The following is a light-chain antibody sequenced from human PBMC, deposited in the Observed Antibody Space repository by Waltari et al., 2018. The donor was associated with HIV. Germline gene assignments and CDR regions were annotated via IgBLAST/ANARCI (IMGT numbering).Light chain of an antibody. CDR2: DVT. V-gene: IGLV2-14*01. J-gene: IGLJ3*02. CDR3: TSYTSNTAWV. Sequence: QSALTQPASVSGSPGQSITIPCTGTSSDVGGYNYVSWYQQYPGKPPKLMIYDVTDRPSGVSNRFSCSKSGHTASLTISGLQAEDEADYYCTSYTSNTAWVFGGGTKVTVL. CDR1: SSDVGGYNY.